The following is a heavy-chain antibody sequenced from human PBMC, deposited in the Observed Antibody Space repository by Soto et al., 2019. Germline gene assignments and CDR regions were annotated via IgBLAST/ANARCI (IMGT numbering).Heavy chain of an antibody. CDR3: AKSPDGYKSWAPFDY. CDR2: ISYDGSNK. J-gene: IGHJ4*02. CDR1: GFTFSSYG. Sequence: GGSLRLSCAASGFTFSSYGMHWVRQAPGKGLEWVAVISYDGSNKYYADSVKGRFTISRDNSKNTLYLQMNSLRAEDTAVYYCAKSPDGYKSWAPFDYWGQGTLVTVSS. V-gene: IGHV3-30*18. D-gene: IGHD5-12*01.